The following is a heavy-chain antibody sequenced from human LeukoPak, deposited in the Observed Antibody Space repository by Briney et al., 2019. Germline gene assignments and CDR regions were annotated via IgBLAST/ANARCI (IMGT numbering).Heavy chain of an antibody. D-gene: IGHD1-26*01. CDR3: ARGEGTVGATRSHFDY. CDR1: GYSISSGYF. V-gene: IGHV4-38-2*01. CDR2: IYHSGTT. J-gene: IGHJ4*02. Sequence: PSETLSLTCAVSGYSISSGYFWGWIRQSPGKGLEWIASIYHSGTTYYNPSLKSRITMSVDTSKNQFSLKLSSVTAADTAVYDCARGEGTVGATRSHFDYWGQGTLVTVAS.